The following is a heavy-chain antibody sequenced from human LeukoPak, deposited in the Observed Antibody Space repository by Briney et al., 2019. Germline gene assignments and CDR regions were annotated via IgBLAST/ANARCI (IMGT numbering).Heavy chain of an antibody. Sequence: SETLSLTCDVSGVSINTCCYYWTWIRQPPGKGLEWIGYKYYSRSTRYNSSLRSRLTISLDTSKNQFSLRLTSVTAADTAVYYCARGRSYGFDFDSWGPGTLVIVSS. J-gene: IGHJ4*02. V-gene: IGHV4-61*01. CDR1: GVSINTCCYY. D-gene: IGHD5-18*01. CDR2: KYYSRST. CDR3: ARGRSYGFDFDS.